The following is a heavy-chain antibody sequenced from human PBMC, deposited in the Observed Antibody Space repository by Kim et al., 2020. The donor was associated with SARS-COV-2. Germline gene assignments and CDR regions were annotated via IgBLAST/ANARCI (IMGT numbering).Heavy chain of an antibody. CDR3: ARDQWFGELAGYWFDP. CDR1: GYSISSGYC. D-gene: IGHD3-10*01. Sequence: SETLSLTCTVSGYSISSGYCWGWIRQPPGKGLEWIGSIYHSGSTYYNPSLKSRVTISVDTSKNQFSLKLSSVTAADTAVYYCARDQWFGELAGYWFDPWG. J-gene: IGHJ5*02. CDR2: IYHSGST. V-gene: IGHV4-38-2*02.